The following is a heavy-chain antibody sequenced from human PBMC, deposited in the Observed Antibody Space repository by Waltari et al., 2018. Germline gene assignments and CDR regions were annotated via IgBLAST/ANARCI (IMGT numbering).Heavy chain of an antibody. V-gene: IGHV4-59*11. CDR1: NGSLNNHY. Sequence: QVHLQESGPGLVKPSETLSLTCTVSNGSLNNHYWSWIRQPPGKRMEWIGWINQITGDTNYNPARESRVIISSDISKNQFSLKLTSVTAADTAIYYCAREGSLYSSTGGWIGPWGQGMLVTVSS. D-gene: IGHD2-2*01. CDR3: AREGSLYSSTGGWIGP. J-gene: IGHJ5*01. CDR2: INQITGDT.